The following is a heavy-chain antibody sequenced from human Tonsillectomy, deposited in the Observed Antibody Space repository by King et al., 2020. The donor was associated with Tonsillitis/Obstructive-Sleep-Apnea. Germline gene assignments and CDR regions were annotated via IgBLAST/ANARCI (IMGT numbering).Heavy chain of an antibody. J-gene: IGHJ6*03. CDR1: GGSISSSSYY. CDR2: IYYSGST. Sequence: QLQESGPGLVKPSETLSLTCTVSGGSISSSSYYWGWIRQPPGKGLEWIGSIYYSGSTYYNPSRKSRATIAVDTSKNQFSLKLSSVTAADTAVYYCARHGRQLRAIFGVVTPPLTHSGYMDGWGKGTTVTVSS. V-gene: IGHV4-39*01. D-gene: IGHD3-3*01. CDR3: ARHGRQLRAIFGVVTPPLTHSGYMDG.